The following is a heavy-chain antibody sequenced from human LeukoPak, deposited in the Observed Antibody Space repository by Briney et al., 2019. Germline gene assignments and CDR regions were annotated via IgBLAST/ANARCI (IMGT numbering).Heavy chain of an antibody. CDR2: IIPILGIA. D-gene: IGHD6-19*01. J-gene: IGHJ4*02. Sequence: AVKVSCKASGGTFSSYAISWVRQAPGQGLEWMGRIIPILGIANYAQKFQGRVTITADKSTSTAYMELSSLRSEDTAVYYCARGSGSGWYIVDYWGQGTLVTVSS. V-gene: IGHV1-69*04. CDR3: ARGSGSGWYIVDY. CDR1: GGTFSSYA.